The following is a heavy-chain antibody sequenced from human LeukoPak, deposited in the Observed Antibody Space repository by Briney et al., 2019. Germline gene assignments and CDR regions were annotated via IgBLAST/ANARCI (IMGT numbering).Heavy chain of an antibody. CDR2: IYSGGST. V-gene: IGHV3-66*01. J-gene: IGHJ4*02. D-gene: IGHD5-12*01. CDR3: ARDRLYSGYVYYFDY. CDR1: GFTVSSNY. Sequence: GGSLRLSCAASGFTVSSNYMSWVRQAPGKGLEWVSVIYSGGSTYYADSVKGRFTISRDNSKNTLYLQMNSLRAEDTAVYYCARDRLYSGYVYYFDYWGQGTLVTVSS.